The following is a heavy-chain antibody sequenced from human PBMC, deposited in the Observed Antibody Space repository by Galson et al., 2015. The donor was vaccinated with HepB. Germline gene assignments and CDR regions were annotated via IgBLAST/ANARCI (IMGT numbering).Heavy chain of an antibody. V-gene: IGHV5-51*01. J-gene: IGHJ4*02. CDR1: GYSFTSYW. CDR3: ARLIAVAGTGLGFDY. D-gene: IGHD6-19*01. CDR2: IYPGDSDT. Sequence: QSGAEVKKPGESLKISCKGSGYSFTSYWIGWVRQMPGKGLEWMGIIYPGDSDTRYSPSFQGQVTISADKSISTAYLQWSSLKASDTAMYYCARLIAVAGTGLGFDYWGQGTLVTVSS.